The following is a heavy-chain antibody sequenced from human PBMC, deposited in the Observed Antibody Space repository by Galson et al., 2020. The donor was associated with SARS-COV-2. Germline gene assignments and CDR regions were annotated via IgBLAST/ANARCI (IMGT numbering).Heavy chain of an antibody. Sequence: GGSLRLSCAASGFTFSSYWMHWVRQAPGKGLVWVSRINSDGSSTSYADSVKGRFTISRDNAKNTLYLQMNSLRAEDTAVYYCARDLGWCSGGSCYSFEHWGQGTLVTVSS. V-gene: IGHV3-74*01. D-gene: IGHD2-15*01. CDR2: INSDGSST. CDR1: GFTFSSYW. CDR3: ARDLGWCSGGSCYSFEH. J-gene: IGHJ4*02.